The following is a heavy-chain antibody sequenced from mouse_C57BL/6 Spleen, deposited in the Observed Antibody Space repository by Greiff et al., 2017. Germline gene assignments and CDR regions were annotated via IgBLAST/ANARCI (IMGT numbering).Heavy chain of an antibody. CDR3: ARVGTVVARNY. CDR1: GYTFTSYW. V-gene: IGHV1-50*01. Sequence: QVQLQQPGAELVKPGASVKLSCKASGYTFTSYWMQWVKQRPGQGLEWIGEIDPSDSYTNYNQKFKGKATLTVDTSSSTAYMQLSSLTSEDSAVYYCARVGTVVARNYWGQGTTLTVSS. J-gene: IGHJ2*01. CDR2: IDPSDSYT. D-gene: IGHD1-1*01.